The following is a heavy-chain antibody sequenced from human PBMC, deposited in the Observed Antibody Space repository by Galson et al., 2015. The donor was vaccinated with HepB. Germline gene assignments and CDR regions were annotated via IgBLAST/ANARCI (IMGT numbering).Heavy chain of an antibody. CDR3: AKDRSYSDTSDYYPSGYFDY. D-gene: IGHD3-22*01. V-gene: IGHV3-23*01. J-gene: IGHJ4*02. CDR1: GFTFSTYA. CDR2: ISGSGGST. Sequence: SLRLSCAASGFTFSTYAMSWVRQAPGKGLEWVSAISGSGGSTYYADSVRGRFTISRDNSKDTLYLQMNSLRAEDTAVYYCAKDRSYSDTSDYYPSGYFDYWGQGTLVTVSS.